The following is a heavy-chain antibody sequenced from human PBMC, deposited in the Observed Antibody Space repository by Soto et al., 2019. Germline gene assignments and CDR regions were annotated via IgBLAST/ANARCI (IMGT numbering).Heavy chain of an antibody. CDR1: GYSFTSYW. D-gene: IGHD6-13*01. J-gene: IGHJ6*02. Sequence: GESLKISCKGSGYSFTSYWISWVRQMPGKGLEWMGRIDPSDSYTNYSPSFQGHVTISADKSISTAYLQWSSLKASDTAMYYCARWPIDSSSSNLPEPGRDFWGQGTTVTVSS. CDR3: ARWPIDSSSSNLPEPGRDF. CDR2: IDPSDSYT. V-gene: IGHV5-10-1*01.